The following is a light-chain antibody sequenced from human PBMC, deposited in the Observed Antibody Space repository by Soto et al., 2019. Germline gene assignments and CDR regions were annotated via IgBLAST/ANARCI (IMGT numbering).Light chain of an antibody. CDR1: QSVMNN. V-gene: IGKV3-15*01. J-gene: IGKJ4*01. Sequence: EILMTQSPATLSVSPGERVTLSCRASQSVMNNLAWYQHKPGQAPRLLISYASNGATVHPARFTVSGYGTDFTHAINCLRSGDFAVYYCPQFHRWPLTFCGGAKVEI. CDR3: PQFHRWPLT. CDR2: YAS.